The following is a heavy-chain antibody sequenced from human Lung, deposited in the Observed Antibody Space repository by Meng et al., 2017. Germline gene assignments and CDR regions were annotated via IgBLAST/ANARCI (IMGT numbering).Heavy chain of an antibody. CDR3: VISSHN. CDR1: GGSITSTSSY. CDR2: IYYRGST. J-gene: IGHJ4*02. V-gene: IGHV4-39*07. Sequence: QLHLQESGPALVKPSETLSLTCTNSGGSITSTSSYWGWVRQPPGKGLEWIGSIYYRGSTNYNPSLKSRISMSVDMSKNQFSLKVNSVTAADTAIYYCVISSHNWGQGTLVTVSS. D-gene: IGHD3-3*02.